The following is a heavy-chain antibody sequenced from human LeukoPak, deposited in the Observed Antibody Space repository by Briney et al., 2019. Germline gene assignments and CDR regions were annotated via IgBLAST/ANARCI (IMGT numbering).Heavy chain of an antibody. CDR3: ATSRTFDY. J-gene: IGHJ4*02. V-gene: IGHV3-74*01. Sequence: GGSLRLSCAASGFTFSSYWMHWVRQAPGKGLVWVSHINSDGSSTNYADSVKGRFTISRDNAKNTVYLQMNSLRAEDTAVYYCATSRTFDYWGQETLVTVSS. D-gene: IGHD2-8*01. CDR2: INSDGSST. CDR1: GFTFSSYW.